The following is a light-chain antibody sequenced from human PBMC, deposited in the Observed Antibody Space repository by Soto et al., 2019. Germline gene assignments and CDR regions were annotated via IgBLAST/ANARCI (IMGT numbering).Light chain of an antibody. CDR1: QSVSSSF. J-gene: IGKJ1*01. CDR2: GGS. CDR3: QQYSSSRT. V-gene: IGKV3-20*01. Sequence: ENVLTQSPGTLSLSPGERATLSCRASQSVSSSFLAWYQQKPGQAPRLLIYGGSSRATGIPVRFSGSGSETDFTLTITRLEPEDFAVYYCQQYSSSRTFGQGTKVDNK.